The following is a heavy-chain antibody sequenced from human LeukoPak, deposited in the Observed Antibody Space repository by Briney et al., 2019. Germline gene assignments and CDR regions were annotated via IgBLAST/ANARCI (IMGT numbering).Heavy chain of an antibody. Sequence: SETPSLTCGVSGGSVINTNWWTWVRQPPGKGLEWIGEVHLDGRTNYNPSLESRLTMSVDVSENQVSLKLTSVTAADTAVYYCAREGGFYRPLDYSGQGTLVTVSS. V-gene: IGHV4-4*02. CDR3: AREGGFYRPLDY. J-gene: IGHJ4*02. CDR1: GGSVINTNW. CDR2: VHLDGRT. D-gene: IGHD3-3*01.